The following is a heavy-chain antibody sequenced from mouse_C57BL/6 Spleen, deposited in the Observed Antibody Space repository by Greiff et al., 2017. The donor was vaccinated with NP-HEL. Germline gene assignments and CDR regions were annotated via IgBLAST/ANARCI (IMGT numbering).Heavy chain of an antibody. J-gene: IGHJ3*01. CDR2: IHPSDSDT. D-gene: IGHD1-1*01. V-gene: IGHV1-74*01. Sequence: VQLQQPGAELVKPGASVKVSCKASGYTFTSYWMHWVKQRPGQGLEWIGRIHPSDSDTNYNQKFKGKATLTVDKSSSTAYMQLSSLTSEDSAVYYCAMGYYYGSSYNWFAYWGQGTLVTVSA. CDR1: GYTFTSYW. CDR3: AMGYYYGSSYNWFAY.